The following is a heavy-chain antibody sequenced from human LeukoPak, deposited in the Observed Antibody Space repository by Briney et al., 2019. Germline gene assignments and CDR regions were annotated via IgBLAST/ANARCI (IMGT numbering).Heavy chain of an antibody. Sequence: SQTLSLTCAVSGGSISSGGYSWSWIRQPPGKGLEWIGYIYHSGSTYYNPSLKSRVTISVDRSKNQFSLKLSSVTAADTAVYYCARVGNYVTMVRGGCWRGAFDIWGQGTMVTVSS. CDR3: ARVGNYVTMVRGGCWRGAFDI. J-gene: IGHJ3*02. CDR2: IYHSGST. CDR1: GGSISSGGYS. V-gene: IGHV4-30-2*01. D-gene: IGHD3-10*01.